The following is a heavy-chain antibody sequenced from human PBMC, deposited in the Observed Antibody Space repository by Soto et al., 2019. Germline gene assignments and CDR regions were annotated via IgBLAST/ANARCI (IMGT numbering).Heavy chain of an antibody. Sequence: ASVKVSCKASGYTFTSYGISWVRQAPGQGLEWMGWISAYNGNTNYAQKLHGRVTMTTDKSTTTAYMELRSLRSEDTAVYHCVSLEVADVAFDICGQGTMVTVSS. CDR3: VSLEVADVAFDI. V-gene: IGHV1-18*01. D-gene: IGHD6-19*01. J-gene: IGHJ3*02. CDR1: GYTFTSYG. CDR2: ISAYNGNT.